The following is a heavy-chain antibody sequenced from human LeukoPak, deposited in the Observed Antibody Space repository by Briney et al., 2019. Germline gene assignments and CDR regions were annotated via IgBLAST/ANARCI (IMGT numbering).Heavy chain of an antibody. CDR3: AKANHYGDYLDY. Sequence: GGSLRLSCAASGFTFGGYAMYWVRQAPGKGLEWVSGISWNSGSIGYADSVKGRFTSSRDNAKDSLYLQMNSLRAEDTALYYCAKANHYGDYLDYWGQGTLVTVSS. V-gene: IGHV3-9*01. CDR2: ISWNSGSI. CDR1: GFTFGGYA. D-gene: IGHD4-17*01. J-gene: IGHJ4*02.